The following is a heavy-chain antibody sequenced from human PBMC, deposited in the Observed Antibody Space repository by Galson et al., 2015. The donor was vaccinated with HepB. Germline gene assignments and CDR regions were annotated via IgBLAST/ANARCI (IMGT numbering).Heavy chain of an antibody. D-gene: IGHD1-26*01. J-gene: IGHJ4*02. CDR1: GFTFSSYG. CDR2: ISYDGSNK. CDR3: AKDIVGATGGFDY. Sequence: SLRLSCAASGFTFSSYGMHWVRQAPGKGLEWVAVISYDGSNKYYADSVKGRFTISRDNSKNTLYLQMNSLRAEDTAVYYCAKDIVGATGGFDYWCQGTLVTVSS. V-gene: IGHV3-30*18.